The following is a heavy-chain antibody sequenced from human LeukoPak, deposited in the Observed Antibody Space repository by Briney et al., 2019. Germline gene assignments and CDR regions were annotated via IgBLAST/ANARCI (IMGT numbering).Heavy chain of an antibody. J-gene: IGHJ5*01. CDR2: ISDSGGST. D-gene: IGHD3-3*01. CDR3: ARNGLLRGYHTWFDS. CDR1: GFTFRSYT. Sequence: GGSLRLSCAASGFTFRSYTMNWVRQAPGKGLEWVSGISDSGGSTYYADSVKGRFIISRDNSKNTLYLQMNSLRTEDSAVYSCARNGLLRGYHTWFDSWGQGTLVTVSS. V-gene: IGHV3-23*01.